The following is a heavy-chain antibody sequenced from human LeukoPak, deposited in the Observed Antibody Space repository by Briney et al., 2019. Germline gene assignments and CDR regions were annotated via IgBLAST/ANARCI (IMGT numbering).Heavy chain of an antibody. D-gene: IGHD2-2*01. CDR1: GGSISSGSYY. CDR2: NYTSGST. V-gene: IGHV4-61*02. J-gene: IGHJ6*03. CDR3: ARDPGLSYYYYYMDV. Sequence: SETLSLTCTVSGGSISSGSYYWSWIRQPAGKGLEWIGRNYTSGSTNYNPSLKSRVTISVDTSKNQFSLKLSSVTAADTAVYYRARDPGLSYYYYYMDVWGKGTTVTVSS.